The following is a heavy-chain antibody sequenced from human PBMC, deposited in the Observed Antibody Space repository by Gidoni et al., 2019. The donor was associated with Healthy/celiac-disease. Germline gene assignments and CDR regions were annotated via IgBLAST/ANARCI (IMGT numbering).Heavy chain of an antibody. Sequence: QVQLQQWGAGLLKPSETLSLPCAVYGGSFSGYYWRWIRQPPGKGLEWIGEINHSGSTNYNPSLKSRVTISVDTSKNQLSLKLSSVTAADTAVYYCARSIVVVVAVEDYFDYWGQGTLVTVSS. J-gene: IGHJ4*02. CDR3: ARSIVVVVAVEDYFDY. D-gene: IGHD2-15*01. V-gene: IGHV4-34*01. CDR2: INHSGST. CDR1: GGSFSGYY.